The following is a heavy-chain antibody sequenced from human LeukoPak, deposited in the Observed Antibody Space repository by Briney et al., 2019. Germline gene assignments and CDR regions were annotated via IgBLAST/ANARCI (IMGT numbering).Heavy chain of an antibody. CDR1: GFTFSSYA. CDR2: IDGSGISA. D-gene: IGHD6-13*01. CDR3: AKDRLTSSWYFGFDY. J-gene: IGHJ4*02. Sequence: GGSLRLSCAASGFTFSSYAMSWVRQAPGQGLEWVSTIDGSGISAYNADSVKGRFTISRDNSKNTLYLQMNSRRADDTAVYYCAKDRLTSSWYFGFDYWGQGTLVTVSS. V-gene: IGHV3-23*01.